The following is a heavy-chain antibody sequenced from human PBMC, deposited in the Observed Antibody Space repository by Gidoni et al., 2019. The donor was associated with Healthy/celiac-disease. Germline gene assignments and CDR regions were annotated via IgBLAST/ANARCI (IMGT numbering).Heavy chain of an antibody. CDR2: ISWNSGSI. D-gene: IGHD2-2*02. CDR3: AKEGWGCSSTSCYTGIAAAGYFDY. CDR1: GFTFDDYA. J-gene: IGHJ4*02. V-gene: IGHV3-9*01. Sequence: EVQLVESGGGLVQPGRSLRLSCAASGFTFDDYALHWFRHAPGKGLEWVSGISWNSGSIGYADSVKGRFTISRDNAKNSLYLQMNSLRAEDTALYYCAKEGWGCSSTSCYTGIAAAGYFDYWGQGTLVTVSS.